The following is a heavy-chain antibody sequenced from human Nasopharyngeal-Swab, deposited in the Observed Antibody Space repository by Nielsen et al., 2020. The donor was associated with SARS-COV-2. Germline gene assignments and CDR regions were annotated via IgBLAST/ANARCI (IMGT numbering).Heavy chain of an antibody. Sequence: GESLKISCAASGFTFRSYAISWVRQAPGKGLEWVSVISGSDYTTYYADSVKGRFTISRDNSKNTVNLQMNSLRVEDTAIYYCAKDRDSGDDSDDYYHYYGMDVWGQGTTATVFS. CDR1: GFTFRSYA. CDR3: AKDRDSGDDSDDYYHYYGMDV. J-gene: IGHJ6*02. CDR2: ISGSDYTT. V-gene: IGHV3-23*01. D-gene: IGHD5-12*01.